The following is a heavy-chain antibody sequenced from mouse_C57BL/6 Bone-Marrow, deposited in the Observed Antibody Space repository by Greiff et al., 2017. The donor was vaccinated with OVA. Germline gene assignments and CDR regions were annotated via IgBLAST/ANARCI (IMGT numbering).Heavy chain of an antibody. J-gene: IGHJ2*01. Sequence: QVQLQQSGAELVRPGASVKISCKASGYAFSSYWMNWVKQRPGKGLEWIGQIYPGDGDTNYNGKFKGQATLTADKSSSTAYMQLSSLTSEDSAVYFCARSDYSVYFDYWGQGTTLTVSS. D-gene: IGHD2-13*01. CDR2: IYPGDGDT. CDR3: ARSDYSVYFDY. CDR1: GYAFSSYW. V-gene: IGHV1-80*01.